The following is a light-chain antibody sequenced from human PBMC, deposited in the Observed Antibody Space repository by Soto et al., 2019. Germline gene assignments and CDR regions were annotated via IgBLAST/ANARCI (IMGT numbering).Light chain of an antibody. CDR3: QQYFNWPPYS. Sequence: EIVMAQSPATLSVSPGGRATLSCRASQTINNKLAWYQQKPGQVPRLLIYDVSTRATGIPVRFSGSGSGTELTLTISSLQSEDFAVYYCQQYFNWPPYSFGQGTKLEIK. J-gene: IGKJ2*03. CDR2: DVS. V-gene: IGKV3-15*01. CDR1: QTINNK.